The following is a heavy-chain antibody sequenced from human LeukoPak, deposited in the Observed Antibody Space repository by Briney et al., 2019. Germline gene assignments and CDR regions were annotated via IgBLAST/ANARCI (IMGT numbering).Heavy chain of an antibody. J-gene: IGHJ5*02. V-gene: IGHV4-34*01. CDR3: ARVTYCTTTSCHPLGWFDP. CDR2: INHSGST. D-gene: IGHD2-8*01. Sequence: ASETLSLTCAVYGGSFSGYHWSWIRQPPGKGLEWIGEINHSGSTNYNPSLKSRVTISVDTSKNQFSLKLSSVTAADTAVYYCARVTYCTTTSCHPLGWFDPWGQGTLVTVSS. CDR1: GGSFSGYH.